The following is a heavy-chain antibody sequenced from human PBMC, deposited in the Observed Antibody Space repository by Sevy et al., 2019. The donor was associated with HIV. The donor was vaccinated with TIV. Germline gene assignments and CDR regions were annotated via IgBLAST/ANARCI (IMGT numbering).Heavy chain of an antibody. Sequence: ASVKVSCKVSGSTLTKLSMHWVRQVPGKGLEWMGSFDPEDGETIYARKFQGRVTMTEDTSTDTAYMVLSSLRSEDTAVYYCATTKDYYDSSGSPFDYWGQGTLVTVSS. D-gene: IGHD3-22*01. V-gene: IGHV1-24*01. J-gene: IGHJ4*02. CDR2: FDPEDGET. CDR1: GSTLTKLS. CDR3: ATTKDYYDSSGSPFDY.